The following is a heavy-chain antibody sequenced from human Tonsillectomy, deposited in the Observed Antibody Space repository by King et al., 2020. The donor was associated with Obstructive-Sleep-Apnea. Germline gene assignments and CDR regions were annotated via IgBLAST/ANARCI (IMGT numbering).Heavy chain of an antibody. CDR3: AKDTEYQLLLSGRLDY. CDR2: ISWNIGSI. J-gene: IGHJ4*02. CDR1: GFTFDDYA. D-gene: IGHD2-2*01. V-gene: IGHV3-9*01. Sequence: VQLVESGGGLVQPCRSLRLSCASSGFTFDDYAMHWVRQAPGKGLEWVSGISWNIGSIGTGDSVKGRFTITSDNAKNSLYLQMNSLRAEETALYYCAKDTEYQLLLSGRLDYWGQGTLVTVSS.